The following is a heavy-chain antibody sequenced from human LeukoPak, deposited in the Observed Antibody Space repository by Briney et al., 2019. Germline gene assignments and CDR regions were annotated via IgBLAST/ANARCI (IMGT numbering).Heavy chain of an antibody. CDR3: ARGYYDSSGLFDY. J-gene: IGHJ4*02. Sequence: PSETLSLTCTVSGGSISSYYWSWIRQPPGKGLEWIGYIYYSGSTNYNPSLKSRVTISVDTSKNQFSLKLSSVTAADTAVYYCARGYYDSSGLFDYWGQGTLVTVSS. CDR2: IYYSGST. V-gene: IGHV4-59*01. CDR1: GGSISSYY. D-gene: IGHD3-22*01.